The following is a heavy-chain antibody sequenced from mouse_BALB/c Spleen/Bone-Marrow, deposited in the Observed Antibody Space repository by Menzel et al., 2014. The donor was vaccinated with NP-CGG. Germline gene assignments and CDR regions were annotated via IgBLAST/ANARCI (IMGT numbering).Heavy chain of an antibody. CDR1: GFTFSSYA. CDR2: LSSGGSYT. D-gene: IGHD2-4*01. J-gene: IGHJ2*01. Sequence: LVESGGGLVMPGGSLKLSCAASGFTFSSYAMSWVRPTPAKRLGWVATLSSGGSYTYYPDSVKGRFTISRDNAKNTLCLQMSSLRSEDTAMYYCARHGITRLLDYWGQGTTHTVAT. CDR3: ARHGITRLLDY. V-gene: IGHV5-9-3*01.